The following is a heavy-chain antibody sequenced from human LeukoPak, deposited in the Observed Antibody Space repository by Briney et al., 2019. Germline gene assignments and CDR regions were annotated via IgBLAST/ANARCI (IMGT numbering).Heavy chain of an antibody. D-gene: IGHD4-17*01. Sequence: GASVKVSCKASGGTSSSYAISWVRQAPGQGLEWMGWISAYNGNTNYAQKLQGRVTMTTDTSTSTAYMELRSLRSDDTAVYYCARDDPISHDYGDYGPYYYYGMDVWGQGTTVTVSS. CDR1: GGTSSSYA. CDR3: ARDDPISHDYGDYGPYYYYGMDV. J-gene: IGHJ6*02. CDR2: ISAYNGNT. V-gene: IGHV1-18*01.